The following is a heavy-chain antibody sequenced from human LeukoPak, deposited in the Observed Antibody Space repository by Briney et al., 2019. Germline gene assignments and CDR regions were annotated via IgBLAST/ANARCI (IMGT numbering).Heavy chain of an antibody. Sequence: QSGGSLRLSCAASGFRFSSYWMTWVRQAPGKGLEWVANLKQDGSDKKYVDSVKGRFTISRDNAKNSLYLQMNSLRVEDTALYYCARDAYDYASESWGQGTLVTVSS. CDR2: LKQDGSDK. D-gene: IGHD2-2*01. J-gene: IGHJ5*02. CDR3: ARDAYDYASES. V-gene: IGHV3-7*01. CDR1: GFRFSSYW.